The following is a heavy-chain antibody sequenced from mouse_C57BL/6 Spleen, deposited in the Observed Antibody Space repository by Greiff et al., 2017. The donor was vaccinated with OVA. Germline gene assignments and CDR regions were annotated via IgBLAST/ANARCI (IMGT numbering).Heavy chain of an antibody. CDR2: INPNNGGT. CDR3: ARQVGGYDYAMDY. D-gene: IGHD2-2*01. Sequence: EVMLVESGPELVKPGASVKIPCKASGYTFTDYNMDWVKQSHGKSLEWIGDINPNNGGTIYNQKFKGKATLTVDKSSSTAYMELRSLTSEDTAVYYCARQVGGYDYAMDYWGQGTSVTVSS. J-gene: IGHJ4*01. CDR1: GYTFTDYN. V-gene: IGHV1-18*01.